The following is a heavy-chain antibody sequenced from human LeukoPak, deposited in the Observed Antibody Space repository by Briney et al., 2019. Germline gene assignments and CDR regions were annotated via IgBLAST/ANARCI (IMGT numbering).Heavy chain of an antibody. CDR2: ISGGGGST. Sequence: GGSLRLSCAASGFTFTSYSMNWVRQAPGKGLEWVSTISGGGGSTYYADSVKGRFTISRDNSKNTLYLQVNSLRAEDTAVYYCAKDLGDGYNWGGFDYWGQGTLVTVSS. V-gene: IGHV3-23*01. J-gene: IGHJ4*02. CDR1: GFTFTSYS. D-gene: IGHD5-24*01. CDR3: AKDLGDGYNWGGFDY.